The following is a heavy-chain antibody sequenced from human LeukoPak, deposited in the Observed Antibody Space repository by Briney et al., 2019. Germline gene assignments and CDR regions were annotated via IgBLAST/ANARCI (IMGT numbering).Heavy chain of an antibody. D-gene: IGHD3-22*01. V-gene: IGHV3-74*01. CDR3: ASLGYYDSSGYSDY. J-gene: IGHJ4*02. CDR1: GFSLSGYW. Sequence: GGSLRLSCVASGFSLSGYWMYWVRQAPGKGLMYISRNNGDGSTTNYADVVKGRFTISRDNAKNTLYLQMNSLRAEDTAVYYCASLGYYDSSGYSDYWGQGTLVTVSS. CDR2: NNGDGSTT.